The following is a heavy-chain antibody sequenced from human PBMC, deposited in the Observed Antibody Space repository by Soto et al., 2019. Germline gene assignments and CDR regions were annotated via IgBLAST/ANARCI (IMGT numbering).Heavy chain of an antibody. CDR3: ARDIADTAMGENFDPFDY. CDR1: GFTFSSYS. Sequence: EVQLVESGGGLVKPGGSLRLSCAASGFTFSSYSMNWVRQAPGKGLEWVSSISSSSSYIYYADSVKGRFTISRDNAKNSLYLQMNSLRAEDTAVYYCARDIADTAMGENFDPFDYWGQVTLVTVSS. V-gene: IGHV3-21*01. CDR2: ISSSSSYI. D-gene: IGHD5-18*01. J-gene: IGHJ4*02.